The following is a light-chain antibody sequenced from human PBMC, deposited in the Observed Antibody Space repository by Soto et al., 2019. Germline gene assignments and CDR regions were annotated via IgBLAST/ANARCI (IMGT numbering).Light chain of an antibody. CDR1: QNINNY. CDR2: KAS. CDR3: QQYNSYSGT. Sequence: DIKVTQSPTSLSASEGDRVTITCRASQNINNYLSWYQHRPGKAPKLLIYKASSLESGVPSRFSGSGSGTEFTLTISSLQPDDFATYYCQQYNSYSGTFGQGTKVEIK. J-gene: IGKJ1*01. V-gene: IGKV1-5*03.